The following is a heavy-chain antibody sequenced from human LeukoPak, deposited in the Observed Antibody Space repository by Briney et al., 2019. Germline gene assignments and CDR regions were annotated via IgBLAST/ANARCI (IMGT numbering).Heavy chain of an antibody. CDR2: VRFDGINE. D-gene: IGHD3-16*01. J-gene: IGHJ4*02. V-gene: IGHV3-30*02. Sequence: GGSLRLSCAASGFAFSNSGMHWVRQAPGNGLEWVAFVRFDGINEYYTDSVKGRFAISRDNSKNTLYLQMNSLRAEDTAVYYCAKDSGGSFLVSEIDYWGQGTLVTVSS. CDR1: GFAFSNSG. CDR3: AKDSGGSFLVSEIDY.